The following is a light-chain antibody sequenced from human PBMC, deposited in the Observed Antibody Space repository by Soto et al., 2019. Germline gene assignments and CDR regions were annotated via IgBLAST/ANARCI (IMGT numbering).Light chain of an antibody. V-gene: IGLV2-11*01. CDR2: DVT. Sequence: QSALTQPRSVSGSPGQSVSISCTGTSSDIGLYNYVSWYQHHPGRAPKLVIYDVTKRPSGVPDRFSGSKSGTTASLTISGLQADDEAAYYCSSFTDTYTLVFGGGTQLTVL. J-gene: IGLJ2*01. CDR3: SSFTDTYTLV. CDR1: SSDIGLYNY.